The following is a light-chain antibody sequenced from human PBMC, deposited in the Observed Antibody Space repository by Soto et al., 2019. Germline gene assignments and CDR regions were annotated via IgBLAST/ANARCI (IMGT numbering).Light chain of an antibody. Sequence: EIVMTQSPATLSVSPGERATLSCRASQSVSSNLVWYQQKRGQAPRLLIYGASTRATGIPARFSGSGSGTEXXLTISSLQSEDFAVYYCQQYNNWPPTFGQGTKLEIK. J-gene: IGKJ2*01. CDR3: QQYNNWPPT. CDR2: GAS. V-gene: IGKV3-15*01. CDR1: QSVSSN.